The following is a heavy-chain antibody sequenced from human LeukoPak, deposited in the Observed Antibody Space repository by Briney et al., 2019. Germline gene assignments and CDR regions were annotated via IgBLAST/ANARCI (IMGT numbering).Heavy chain of an antibody. D-gene: IGHD6-6*01. CDR2: IYYDGTT. Sequence: SETLSLTCSVSGGPVYSFYWSWIRQPPGTGLEWIAYIYYDGTTMYNPSLKSRVTISIDTSRKQFSLKVTSVTAADTAVYYCAGSTDSSVDFWGQGTLVIVSP. CDR1: GGPVYSFY. V-gene: IGHV4-59*02. J-gene: IGHJ4*02. CDR3: AGSTDSSVDF.